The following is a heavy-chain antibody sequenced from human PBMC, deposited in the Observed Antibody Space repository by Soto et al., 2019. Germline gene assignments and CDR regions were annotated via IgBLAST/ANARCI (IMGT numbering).Heavy chain of an antibody. D-gene: IGHD3-3*01. CDR2: ISGSGGST. V-gene: IGHV3-23*01. Sequence: GGSLRLSCAASGFTFSSYAMNWVRQAPGKGLEWVSVISGSGGSTYYADSVKGRFTISRDNSKNMMYLQMHSLRAEDTAAYYCAKAVTISGSFYYGMDVWGQGTTVTVSS. CDR1: GFTFSSYA. CDR3: AKAVTISGSFYYGMDV. J-gene: IGHJ6*02.